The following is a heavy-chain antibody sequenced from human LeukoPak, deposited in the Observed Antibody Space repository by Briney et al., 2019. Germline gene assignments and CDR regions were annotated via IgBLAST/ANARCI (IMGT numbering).Heavy chain of an antibody. J-gene: IGHJ6*03. D-gene: IGHD3-9*01. V-gene: IGHV3-53*01. Sequence: GGSLRLSCAASGFTVSSNYMSWVRQAPGKGLEWVSVIYSGGSTYYADSVKGRFTISRDNSKNTLYLQMNSLRAEDTAVYYCARDDHKYYDILTGYYLPYYMDVWGKGTTVTVSS. CDR1: GFTVSSNY. CDR2: IYSGGST. CDR3: ARDDHKYYDILTGYYLPYYMDV.